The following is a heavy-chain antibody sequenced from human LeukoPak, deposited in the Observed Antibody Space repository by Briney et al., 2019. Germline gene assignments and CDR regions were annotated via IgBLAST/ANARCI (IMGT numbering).Heavy chain of an antibody. J-gene: IGHJ4*02. CDR3: AKDRRDSRPPHRFDY. Sequence: AVIRYDGSNKYYADSVQGRFTISRDNSKTTLYLQMNSLRAEDTAVYYCAKDRRDSRPPHRFDYWGQGTLVTVSS. CDR2: IRYDGSNK. D-gene: IGHD6-13*01. V-gene: IGHV3-30*02.